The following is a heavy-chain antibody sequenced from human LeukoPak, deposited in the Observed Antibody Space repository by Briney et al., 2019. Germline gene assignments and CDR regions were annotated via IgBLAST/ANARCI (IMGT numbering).Heavy chain of an antibody. J-gene: IGHJ3*02. V-gene: IGHV1-18*01. D-gene: IGHD3-9*01. CDR2: ISAYDGST. CDR1: GYTFTIYG. CDR3: ARDIPYFGAGSFDI. Sequence: ASVKVSCKASGYTFTIYGISWVRQAPGEGPEWMGWISAYDGSTKYVQKLQGRVTMTTDTSTSTAYMELRSLRSDDTAVYYCARDIPYFGAGSFDIWGQGTMVTVSS.